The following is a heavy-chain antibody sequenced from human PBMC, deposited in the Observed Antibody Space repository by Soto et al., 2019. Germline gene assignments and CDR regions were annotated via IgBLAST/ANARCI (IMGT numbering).Heavy chain of an antibody. V-gene: IGHV3-30*18. J-gene: IGHJ4*02. CDR3: ENEEDYYDTTPWGIGY. CDR1: GFTFSSYG. D-gene: IGHD3-22*01. CDR2: ISYDGSNK. Sequence: QVQLVESGGGVVQPGRSLRLSCAASGFTFSSYGMYWVRQAPGKGLEWVAVISYDGSNKYYADSVKGRYTISRDIFKDTLYPQRSRLRVENTPVYYCENEEDYYDTTPWGIGYSGQGPLVSVFS.